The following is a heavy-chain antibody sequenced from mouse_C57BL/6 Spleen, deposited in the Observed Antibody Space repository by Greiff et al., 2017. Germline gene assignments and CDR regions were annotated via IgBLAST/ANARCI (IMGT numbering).Heavy chain of an antibody. D-gene: IGHD1-1*01. CDR2: ISSGGSYT. J-gene: IGHJ1*03. CDR3: ERDGATVVANYWYFDV. V-gene: IGHV5-6*01. CDR1: GFTFSSYG. Sequence: EVQLVESGGDLVKPGASLKLSCAASGFTFSSYGMSWVRQTPDKRLEWVATISSGGSYTYYPDSVKGRFTISRDNAKNTLYLQMSSLKSEDTSKCYCERDGATVVANYWYFDVWGTGTTVTVSS.